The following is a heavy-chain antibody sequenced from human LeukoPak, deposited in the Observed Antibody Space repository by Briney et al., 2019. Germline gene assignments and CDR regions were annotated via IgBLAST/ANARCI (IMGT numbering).Heavy chain of an antibody. CDR3: ARVHLLTHAFDI. CDR1: GFTFSSYA. J-gene: IGHJ3*02. Sequence: GRSLRLSCAAAGFTFSSYAMHWVRQAPAKGLPWLEVISYDGSNKYYADSVKGRFTISRDNSKNTLYLQMNSLRAEDTAVYYCARVHLLTHAFDIWGQGTMVTVSS. D-gene: IGHD2-15*01. V-gene: IGHV3-30*04. CDR2: ISYDGSNK.